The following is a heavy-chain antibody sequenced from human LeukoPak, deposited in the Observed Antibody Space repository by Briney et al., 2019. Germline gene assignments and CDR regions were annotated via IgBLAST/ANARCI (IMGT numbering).Heavy chain of an antibody. J-gene: IGHJ4*02. V-gene: IGHV3-11*01. Sequence: GGSLRLSCVASGFTFNYYYMTWIRQAPGKGLEWVSYISSTTGTIYYADSVKGRFTISRDNPENSLYLQMNSLRAEDTAIYYCARSSGGYLDYWSQGTLATVSS. D-gene: IGHD3-10*01. CDR1: GFTFNYYY. CDR2: ISSTTGTI. CDR3: ARSSGGYLDY.